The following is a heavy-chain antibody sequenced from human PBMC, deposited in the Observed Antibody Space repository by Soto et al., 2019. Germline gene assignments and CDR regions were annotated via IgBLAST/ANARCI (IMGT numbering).Heavy chain of an antibody. CDR1: GFTFSSYS. J-gene: IGHJ6*02. D-gene: IGHD3-22*01. CDR3: ARDSSGSYGMDV. CDR2: ISSSSSYI. Sequence: PGGSLRLSCAASGFTFSSYSMNWVRQAPGKGLEWVSSISSSSSYIYYADSVKGRFTISRDNAKNSLYLQMNSLRAEDTAVYYCARDSSGSYGMDVWGQGTTVTVSS. V-gene: IGHV3-21*01.